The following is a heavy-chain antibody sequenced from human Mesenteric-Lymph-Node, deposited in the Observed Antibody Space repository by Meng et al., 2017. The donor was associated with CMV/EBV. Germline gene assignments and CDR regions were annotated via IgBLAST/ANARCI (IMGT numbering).Heavy chain of an antibody. CDR1: GYTLTELS. CDR3: TRGGDSGYDRLGYYGMDV. J-gene: IGHJ6*02. D-gene: IGHD5-12*01. Sequence: ASVKVSCKVSGYTLTELSMHWVRQSPGKGLEWMGGFGPEDGETIYAQKFQGRVTMTEDTSTDTAYMELSSLRSEDTAVYYCTRGGDSGYDRLGYYGMDVWGQGTTVTVSS. V-gene: IGHV1-24*01. CDR2: FGPEDGET.